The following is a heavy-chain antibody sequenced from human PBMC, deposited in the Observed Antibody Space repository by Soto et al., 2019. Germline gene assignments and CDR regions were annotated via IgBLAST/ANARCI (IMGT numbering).Heavy chain of an antibody. CDR3: ATYGGDSGGFEYFKY. V-gene: IGHV3-23*01. CDR2: ISGSGDT. CDR1: GLPFSSYG. D-gene: IGHD2-21*02. J-gene: IGHJ1*01. Sequence: EVQLLESGGGLVQPGGSLSLSCAASGLPFSSYGMTWVRQAPGKGLEWVSAISGSGDTYNVDSLKGRFTISRDNSKSTLFLQMNSLRAEDTAVYYCATYGGDSGGFEYFKYWGQGTLVTVSS.